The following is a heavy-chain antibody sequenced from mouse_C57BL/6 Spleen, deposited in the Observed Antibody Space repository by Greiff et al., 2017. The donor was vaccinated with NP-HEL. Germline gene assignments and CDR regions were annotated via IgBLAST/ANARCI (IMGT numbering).Heavy chain of an antibody. Sequence: VQLKQSGPGLVKPSQSLSLTCSVTGYSITSGYYWNWIRQFPGNKLEWMCYISYDGSNNYNPSLKNRISITRDTSKNQFFLKLNSVTTEGTATYYCARAPLEAMDYWGQGTSVTVSS. CDR3: ARAPLEAMDY. CDR2: ISYDGSN. V-gene: IGHV3-6*01. CDR1: GYSITSGYY. J-gene: IGHJ4*01. D-gene: IGHD2-10*02.